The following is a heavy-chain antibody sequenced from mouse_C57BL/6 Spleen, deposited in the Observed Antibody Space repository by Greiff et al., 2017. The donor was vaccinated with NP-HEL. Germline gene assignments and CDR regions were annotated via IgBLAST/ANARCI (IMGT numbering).Heavy chain of an antibody. CDR2: IYPGSGNT. V-gene: IGHV1-76*01. J-gene: IGHJ4*01. D-gene: IGHD1-1*01. CDR1: GYTFTDYY. Sequence: VQLQQSGAELVRPGASVKLSCKASGYTFTDYYINWVKQRPGQGLEWIARIYPGSGNTYYNEKFKGKATLIAEKSSSTAYMQLSSLTSEDSAVYFCARDYYGSSYGDYAMDYWGQGTSVTVSS. CDR3: ARDYYGSSYGDYAMDY.